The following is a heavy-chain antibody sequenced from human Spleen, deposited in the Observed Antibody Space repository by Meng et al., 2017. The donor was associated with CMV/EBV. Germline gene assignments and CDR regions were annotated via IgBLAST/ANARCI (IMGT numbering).Heavy chain of an antibody. CDR2: ITSSGGYT. V-gene: IGHV3-21*04. J-gene: IGHJ4*02. CDR1: GFTFSSYS. Sequence: GESLKISCAASGFTFSSYSMTWVRQAPGKGLEWVSSITSSGGYTYYADSVKGRFTISRDNAKNSLYLQMNSLSAEDTAVYYCARIYYDSVGFYHAFDYWGQGTLVTVSS. D-gene: IGHD3-22*01. CDR3: ARIYYDSVGFYHAFDY.